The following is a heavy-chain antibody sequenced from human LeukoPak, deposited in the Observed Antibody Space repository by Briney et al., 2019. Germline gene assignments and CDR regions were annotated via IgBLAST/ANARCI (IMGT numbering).Heavy chain of an antibody. J-gene: IGHJ5*01. CDR1: GYRFTDYW. D-gene: IGHD2-2*01. V-gene: IGHV5-51*01. Sequence: PGESLKISCKGSGYRFTDYWIAWVRQMPGKGLKWMGIIYPGDSDSRYSPSFQGQVTFSADKSISTAYLQWSSLKASDTAMYYCARRSYCYSTSCYGYWFDSWGQGTLVTVSS. CDR2: IYPGDSDS. CDR3: ARRSYCYSTSCYGYWFDS.